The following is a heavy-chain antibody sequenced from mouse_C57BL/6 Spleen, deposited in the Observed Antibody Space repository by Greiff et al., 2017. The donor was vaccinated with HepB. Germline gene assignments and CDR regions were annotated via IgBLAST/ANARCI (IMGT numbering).Heavy chain of an antibody. D-gene: IGHD2-3*01. CDR1: GYTFTSYW. CDR3: ATRWLLTFDYAMDY. J-gene: IGHJ4*01. V-gene: IGHV1-64*01. CDR2: IHPNSGST. Sequence: QVQLKQPGAELVKPGASVKLSCKASGYTFTSYWMHWVKQRPGQGLEWIGMIHPNSGSTNYNEKFKSKATLTVDKSSSTAYMQLSSLTSEDSAVYYCATRWLLTFDYAMDYWGQGTSVTVSS.